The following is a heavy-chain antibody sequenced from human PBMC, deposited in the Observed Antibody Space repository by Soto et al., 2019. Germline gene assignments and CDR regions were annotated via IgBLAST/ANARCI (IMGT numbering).Heavy chain of an antibody. D-gene: IGHD3-22*01. J-gene: IGHJ4*02. CDR1: GFSLSTSGVG. Sequence: SGPTLVNPTQTLTLTCTFSGFSLSTSGVGVGWIRQPPGKALEWLALIYWNDDKRYSPSLKRRLTITKDTSKNQVVLTMTNMDPVDTATYYCARKYYYDSSGHLDFWDQGTMVTVSS. V-gene: IGHV2-5*01. CDR3: ARKYYYDSSGHLDF. CDR2: IYWNDDK.